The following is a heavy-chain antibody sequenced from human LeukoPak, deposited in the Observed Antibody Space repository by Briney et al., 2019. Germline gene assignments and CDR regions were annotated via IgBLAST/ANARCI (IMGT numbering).Heavy chain of an antibody. V-gene: IGHV5-51*01. D-gene: IGHD1-26*01. CDR3: TRLVLRRSYPLCDY. Sequence: EESLKISCKGSGYSFSNYWIGWVRQIPGKGLGGMGIIYPGDSDTRYSLSLQGQVTISAHKYISTAYLQWRSLKASDTAMYYCTRLVLRRSYPLCDYWGQGTLVTVSS. CDR2: IYPGDSDT. CDR1: GYSFSNYW. J-gene: IGHJ4*02.